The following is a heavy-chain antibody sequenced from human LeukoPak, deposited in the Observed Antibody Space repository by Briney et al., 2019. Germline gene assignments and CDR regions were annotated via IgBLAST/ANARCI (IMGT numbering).Heavy chain of an antibody. J-gene: IGHJ4*02. CDR2: INWKSDKI. CDR1: GYSFDEYV. D-gene: IGHD2-2*01. Sequence: GRSLRLSCAGSGYSFDEYVMHWVRQAPGKGLEWVSGINWKSDKIGYADSVKGRFTISRDNSKNSLYLQMNSLRVEDTALYYCAKDRYCTSSSCPIDYWGQGTMVIVSS. V-gene: IGHV3-9*01. CDR3: AKDRYCTSSSCPIDY.